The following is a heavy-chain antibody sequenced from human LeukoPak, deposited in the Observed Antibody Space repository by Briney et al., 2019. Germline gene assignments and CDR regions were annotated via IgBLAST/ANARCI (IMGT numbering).Heavy chain of an antibody. D-gene: IGHD3-3*01. V-gene: IGHV3-53*01. Sequence: GGSLRLSCAASEFIFSSNYMSWVRQAPGKGLEWVSVIYSGGSTYYADSVKGRFIISRDNSKNTLYLQMNSLRAEDTAVYYCASDRSGVFDYWGQGTLVTVSS. J-gene: IGHJ4*02. CDR2: IYSGGST. CDR3: ASDRSGVFDY. CDR1: EFIFSSNY.